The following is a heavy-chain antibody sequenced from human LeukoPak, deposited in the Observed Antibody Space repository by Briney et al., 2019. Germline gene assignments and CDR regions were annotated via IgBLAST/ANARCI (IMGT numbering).Heavy chain of an antibody. D-gene: IGHD6-19*01. CDR2: IKEDGSEK. CDR3: AKSTTGWPFDY. V-gene: IGHV3-7*01. CDR1: GFTFSRYW. Sequence: GGSLRLSCAASGFTFSRYWMNWVRQAPGKGLEWVASIKEDGSEKSYVDSVKGRFTISRDNAKNSLFLQMNSLRAEDTAVYYCAKSTTGWPFDYWGQGTLVTVSS. J-gene: IGHJ4*02.